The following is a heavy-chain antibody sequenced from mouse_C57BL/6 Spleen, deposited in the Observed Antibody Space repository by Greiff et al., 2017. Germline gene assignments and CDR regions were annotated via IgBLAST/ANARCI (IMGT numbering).Heavy chain of an antibody. CDR3: ARGGYDYDYAMDY. Sequence: VQLQQSGPELVKPGASVKISCKASGYTFTDYYMNWVKQSHGKSLEWIGDINPNNGGTSYNQKFKGKATLTVDKSSSTAYMELRSLTSEDSAVYYCARGGYDYDYAMDYWGQGTSFTVSS. J-gene: IGHJ4*01. CDR2: INPNNGGT. V-gene: IGHV1-26*01. CDR1: GYTFTDYY. D-gene: IGHD2-4*01.